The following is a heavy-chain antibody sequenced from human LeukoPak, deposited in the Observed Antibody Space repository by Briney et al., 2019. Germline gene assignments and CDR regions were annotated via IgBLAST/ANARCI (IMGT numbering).Heavy chain of an antibody. CDR3: AKDMNSYGSGSSYNPWGPFDS. Sequence: GGSLRLSCAASGFTFDNYAMHWVRQAPGKGLEWVSGIAWNSGNTGFADSVKGRFTVSRDNAEKSLYLQMNSLTPEDTAFSFCAKDMNSYGSGSSYNPWGPFDSWGQGTLVTVSS. CDR1: GFTFDNYA. V-gene: IGHV3-9*01. CDR2: IAWNSGNT. D-gene: IGHD3-10*01. J-gene: IGHJ4*02.